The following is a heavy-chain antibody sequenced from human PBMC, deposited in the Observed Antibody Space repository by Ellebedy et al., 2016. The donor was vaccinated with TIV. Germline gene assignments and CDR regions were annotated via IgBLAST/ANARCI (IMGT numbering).Heavy chain of an antibody. CDR1: GFTFSSYV. CDR3: VKSSRGWLAVGFDY. D-gene: IGHD6-19*01. CDR2: ITNNGIGT. V-gene: IGHV3-64D*06. J-gene: IGHJ4*02. Sequence: GGSLRLSXSTSGFTFSSYVLHWVRQAPGKGLEYVATITNNGIGTYYADSVRGRFTISRDNSRSTMYLQLGSLRAEDTAVYYCVKSSRGWLAVGFDYWGQGALVIVSS.